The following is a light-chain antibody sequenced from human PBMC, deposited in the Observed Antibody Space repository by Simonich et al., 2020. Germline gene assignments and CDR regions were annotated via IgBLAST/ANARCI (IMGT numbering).Light chain of an antibody. CDR3: YSTDSSGNHRV. J-gene: IGLJ3*02. CDR1: ALPKKY. Sequence: SYELTQPPSVSVSPGQPARNTCPGDALPKKYAYWYQQKSGQAPVLVIYEDSKRPSGIPERFAGSSSGTMATLTISGAQVEDEADDYCYSTDSSGNHRVFGGGTKLTVL. CDR2: EDS. V-gene: IGLV3-10*01.